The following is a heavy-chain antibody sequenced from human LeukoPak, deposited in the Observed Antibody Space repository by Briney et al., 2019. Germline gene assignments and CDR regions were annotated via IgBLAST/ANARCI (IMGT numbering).Heavy chain of an antibody. J-gene: IGHJ4*02. CDR1: GFTFSSYA. V-gene: IGHV3-23*01. CDR2: ISGSGGST. Sequence: GGSLRLSCAASGFTFSSYAMSWVRQAPGKGLEWVSGISGSGGSTYYADSVKGRFTISRDNSKNTLYLQMNSLRAEDTAVYYCAKVEGVDYYDSSGSLFDYWGQGTLVTVSS. D-gene: IGHD3-22*01. CDR3: AKVEGVDYYDSSGSLFDY.